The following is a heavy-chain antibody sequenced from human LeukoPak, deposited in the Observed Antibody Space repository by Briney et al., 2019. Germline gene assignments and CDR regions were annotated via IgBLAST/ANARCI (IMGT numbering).Heavy chain of an antibody. CDR1: GLTVSNNY. J-gene: IGHJ3*02. D-gene: IGHD3-10*01. CDR3: ARSITMARVDI. V-gene: IGHV3-53*01. Sequence: PGGSLRLSCAASGLTVSNNYMSWVRQAPGKGLEWVSVIYSGGSTYYADSVKGRFTISRDNSKNTLYLQMNSLRAEDTAVYYCARSITMARVDIWGQGTMVTVSS. CDR2: IYSGGST.